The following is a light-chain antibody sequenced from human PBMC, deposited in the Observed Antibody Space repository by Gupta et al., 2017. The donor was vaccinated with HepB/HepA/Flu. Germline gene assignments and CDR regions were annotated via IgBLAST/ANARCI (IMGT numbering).Light chain of an antibody. J-gene: IGLJ3*02. CDR1: SSSIGSNT. CDR3: AAWDDSLNGWV. CDR2: SNN. V-gene: IGLV1-44*01. Sequence: SVLTQPPSASGTPGQRVTISCSGSSSSIGSNTVNWDQQLPGTAPKLLIYSNNQRPSGVPDRFSGSKSGTSASLSISGLQAEEDADYYCAAWDDSLNGWVFGGGTKLTVL.